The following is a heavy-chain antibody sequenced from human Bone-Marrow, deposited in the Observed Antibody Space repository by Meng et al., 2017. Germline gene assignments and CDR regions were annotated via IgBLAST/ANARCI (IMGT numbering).Heavy chain of an antibody. CDR1: GYTFTGYY. D-gene: IGHD3-10*01. V-gene: IGHV1-2*02. J-gene: IGHJ4*02. CDR3: ARIPLWFGEWEGGY. Sequence: ASVKVSCKASGYTFTGYYMHWVRQAPGQGLEWMGWINPNSGGTNYAQKFQGRVTMTRDTSISTAYMELSRLRSDDTAVYYCARIPLWFGEWEGGYWGQGTLVTSPQ. CDR2: INPNSGGT.